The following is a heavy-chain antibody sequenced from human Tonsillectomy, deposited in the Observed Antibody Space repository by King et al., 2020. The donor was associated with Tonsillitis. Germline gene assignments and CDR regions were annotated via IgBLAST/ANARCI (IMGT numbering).Heavy chain of an antibody. CDR3: ARARFYGDPSLTSPRPYYFDY. CDR2: IKQDGGEK. D-gene: IGHD4-17*01. Sequence: DVQLVESGGGLVQPGGSLRLSCAASGFTFSRYWMSWVRQAPGKGLEWVAHIKQDGGEKYYVDSVRGRFTISRDNAKNSLYLQMNSLRAEDTAVYYCARARFYGDPSLTSPRPYYFDYWGQGTLVTVSS. J-gene: IGHJ4*02. CDR1: GFTFSRYW. V-gene: IGHV3-7*03.